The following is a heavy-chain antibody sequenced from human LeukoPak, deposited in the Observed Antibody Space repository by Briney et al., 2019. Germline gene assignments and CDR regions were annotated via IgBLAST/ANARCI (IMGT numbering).Heavy chain of an antibody. V-gene: IGHV3-30*18. CDR2: ISYDGSNK. J-gene: IGHJ6*02. CDR1: GFIFSSYG. D-gene: IGHD2-21*02. Sequence: PGGSLRLSCAASGFIFSSYGMHWVRQAPGKGLEWVAVISYDGSNKYYADSVKGRFTISRDNSKNTLYLQMNSPRAEDTAVYYCAKPTCGNCYRYFYQYGMDVWGQGTTVTVSS. CDR3: AKPTCGNCYRYFYQYGMDV.